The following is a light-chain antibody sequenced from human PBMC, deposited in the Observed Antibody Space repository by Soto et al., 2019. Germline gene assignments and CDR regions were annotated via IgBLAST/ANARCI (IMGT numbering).Light chain of an antibody. V-gene: IGLV2-23*01. Sequence: QSALTQPASVSGSPGQSITISCTGTSSDVGSYNLVSWYQQHPGKASKLMIYEGSKRPSGVSNRFSGSKSGNTASLTISGLQAEDEADYYCCSYAGSSTLVVFGGGTKLTVL. CDR2: EGS. CDR1: SSDVGSYNL. CDR3: CSYAGSSTLVV. J-gene: IGLJ2*01.